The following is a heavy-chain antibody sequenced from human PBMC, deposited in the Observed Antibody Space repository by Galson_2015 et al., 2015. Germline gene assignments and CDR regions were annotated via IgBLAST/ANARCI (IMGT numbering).Heavy chain of an antibody. D-gene: IGHD3-22*01. J-gene: IGHJ4*02. CDR2: ISSSSSTI. CDR3: ARDGYYYDSSGFGKSDY. CDR1: GFTFSSYS. Sequence: SLRLSCAASGFTFSSYSVNWVRQAPGKGLEWVSYISSSSSTIYYADSVKGRFTISRDNAKNSLYLQMNSLRDEDTAVYYCARDGYYYDSSGFGKSDYWSQGTLVTVSS. V-gene: IGHV3-48*02.